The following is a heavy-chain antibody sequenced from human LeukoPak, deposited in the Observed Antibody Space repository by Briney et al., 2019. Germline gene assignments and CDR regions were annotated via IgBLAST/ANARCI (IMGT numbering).Heavy chain of an antibody. CDR3: ARDLRYSSGWRDY. Sequence: ASVKVSCKASGYTLTGYYIHWVRQAPGQGLEWMGWINPNSGGTNYAQKFQGRVTMTRDTSISTAYMELSRLRSDDTAVYYCARDLRYSSGWRDYWGQGTLVTVSS. CDR1: GYTLTGYY. CDR2: INPNSGGT. J-gene: IGHJ4*02. V-gene: IGHV1-2*02. D-gene: IGHD6-19*01.